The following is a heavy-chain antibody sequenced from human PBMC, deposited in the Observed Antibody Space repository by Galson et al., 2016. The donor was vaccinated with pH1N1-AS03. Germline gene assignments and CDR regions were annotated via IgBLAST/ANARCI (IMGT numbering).Heavy chain of an antibody. CDR2: ITPYNGET. J-gene: IGHJ4*02. CDR1: GYAFSSYE. V-gene: IGHV1-18*01. CDR3: ARDAIVGAIRY. D-gene: IGHD1-26*01. Sequence: SVKVSCKASGYAFSSYEISWVRLAPGQGLEWMGRITPYNGETMYAQKFQDRVTMTIDTSTTTAYMDLRSLTSDDTAVYYCARDAIVGAIRYWGQGTLVIVSS.